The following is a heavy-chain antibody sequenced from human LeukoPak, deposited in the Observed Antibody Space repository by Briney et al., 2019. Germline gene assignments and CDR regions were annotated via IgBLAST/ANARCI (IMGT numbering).Heavy chain of an antibody. CDR1: GFTFSDYY. CDR2: ISSSGSTI. J-gene: IGHJ6*02. V-gene: IGHV3-11*01. Sequence: GGSLRPSCAASGFTFSDYYMSWIRQAPGKGLEWVSYISSSGSTIYYADSVKGRFTISRDNAKNSLYLQMNSLRAEDTAVYYCARDKAAAGYYYYYYGMDVWGQGTTVTVSS. CDR3: ARDKAAAGYYYYYYGMDV. D-gene: IGHD6-13*01.